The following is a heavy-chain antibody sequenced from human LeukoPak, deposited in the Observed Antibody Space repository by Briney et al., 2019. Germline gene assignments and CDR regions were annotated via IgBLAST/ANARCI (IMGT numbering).Heavy chain of an antibody. V-gene: IGHV1-69*05. CDR3: AREVVVPAAPGWFDP. D-gene: IGHD2-2*01. Sequence: SVKVSCKASGSTFSSYAISWVRQAPGQGLEWMGGIIPIFGTANYAQKFQGRVTITTDESTSTAYMELSSLRSEDTAVYYCAREVVVPAAPGWFDPWGQGTLVTVSS. CDR1: GSTFSSYA. J-gene: IGHJ5*02. CDR2: IIPIFGTA.